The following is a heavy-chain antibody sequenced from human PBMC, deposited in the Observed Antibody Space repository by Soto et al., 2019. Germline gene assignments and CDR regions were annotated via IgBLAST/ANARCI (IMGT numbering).Heavy chain of an antibody. V-gene: IGHV5-51*07. J-gene: IGHJ4*02. CDR1: EYGFSSHW. CDR2: IYPGDSDT. CDR3: SRSGEGAMYPASGTDY. D-gene: IGHD1-26*01. Sequence: PGEPLSIYRQGFEYGFSSHWPERVKQMPGKGLEWMRIIYPGDSDTRYSPSFQGQVTISADKSISTAYLQWRSLKTSDTAMYYCSRSGEGAMYPASGTDYWGQGTLVTVSS.